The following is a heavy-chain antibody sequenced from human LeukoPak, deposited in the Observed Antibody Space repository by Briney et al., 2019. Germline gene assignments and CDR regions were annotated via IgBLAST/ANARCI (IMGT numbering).Heavy chain of an antibody. J-gene: IGHJ4*02. CDR2: ISYGGSNN. V-gene: IGHV3-30-3*01. D-gene: IGHD5-18*01. CDR3: ASDVATAMAVVY. Sequence: PGESLRLSCAASGVTFSSYAMHWVRQPPGKGLEWVGDISYGGSNNYYTDSEKSRFTISRDNSKNTLCLRMSSLRAEDTAVYFCASDVATAMAVVYCGQGKLVTASS. CDR1: GVTFSSYA.